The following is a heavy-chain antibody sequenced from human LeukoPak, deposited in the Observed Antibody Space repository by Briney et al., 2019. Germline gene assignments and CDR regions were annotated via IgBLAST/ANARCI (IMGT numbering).Heavy chain of an antibody. CDR2: INHSGST. CDR3: ARTAAATHYYYYMDV. V-gene: IGHV4-34*01. J-gene: IGHJ6*03. CDR1: GGSFSGYY. D-gene: IGHD6-13*01. Sequence: SETLSLTCAVYGGSFSGYYWSWIRQPPGKGLEWIGEINHSGSTNYNPSLKSRVTISVDTSKNQFSLKLSSVTAADTAVYYCARTAAATHYYYYMDVWGKGTTVTISS.